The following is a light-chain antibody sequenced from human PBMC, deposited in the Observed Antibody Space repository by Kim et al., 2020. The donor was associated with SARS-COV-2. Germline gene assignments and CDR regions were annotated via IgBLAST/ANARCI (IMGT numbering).Light chain of an antibody. CDR2: SND. CDR1: SSNIGSNT. CDR3: AAWDGSLNGWV. J-gene: IGLJ3*02. V-gene: IGLV1-44*01. Sequence: GQRVTISCSGSSSNIGSNTVSWYHQLPGTAPKLLIYSNDQGPSGVPDRFSGSRSGTSASLAISGLQSEDEADYYCAAWDGSLNGWVFGGGTQLTVL.